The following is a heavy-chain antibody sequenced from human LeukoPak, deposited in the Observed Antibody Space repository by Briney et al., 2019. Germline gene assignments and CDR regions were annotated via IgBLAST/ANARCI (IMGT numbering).Heavy chain of an antibody. V-gene: IGHV3-23*01. CDR3: AKGRIQSYMAPEY. J-gene: IGHJ4*02. CDR1: AFTFGSFG. CDR2: ISDTGGST. D-gene: IGHD5-18*01. Sequence: PGGSLRLSCAASAFTFGSFGMSWVRQAPGKGLEWVSAISDTGGSTFYADSVKGRFTISRDNSKNTLYLQTNSLRAEDTAVYYCAKGRIQSYMAPEYWGQGTLVTVSS.